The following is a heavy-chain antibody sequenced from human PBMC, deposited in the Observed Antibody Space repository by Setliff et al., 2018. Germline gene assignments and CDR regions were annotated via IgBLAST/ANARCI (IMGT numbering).Heavy chain of an antibody. CDR3: ARVRTNDDSNNWYGASYYSYHYAMDV. Sequence: GASVKVSCKASGDTFTTYGISWVRQAPGQGLEWMGWISADNGNTNYAQNLQGRVTMTTDTSTRTAYMELRSLRSDDTAIYYCARVRTNDDSNNWYGASYYSYHYAMDVCGLGTTVTVSS. CDR2: ISADNGNT. CDR1: GDTFTTYG. V-gene: IGHV1-18*01. D-gene: IGHD6-13*01. J-gene: IGHJ6*02.